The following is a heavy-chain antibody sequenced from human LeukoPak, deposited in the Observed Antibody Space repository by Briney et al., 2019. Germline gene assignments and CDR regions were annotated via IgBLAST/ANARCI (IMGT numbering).Heavy chain of an antibody. CDR2: IKQDGSEK. CDR3: ARVYDILTGSYFDY. CDR1: GFTFSSYW. D-gene: IGHD3-9*01. J-gene: IGHJ4*02. Sequence: GGSLRLSCAASGFTFSSYWMSWVRQAPGKGLEWVANIKQDGSEKYYVDSVKGRFTISRDNAKNSLYLQMNSLRAEDTAVYYCARVYDILTGSYFDYWGQGTLVTVSS. V-gene: IGHV3-7*01.